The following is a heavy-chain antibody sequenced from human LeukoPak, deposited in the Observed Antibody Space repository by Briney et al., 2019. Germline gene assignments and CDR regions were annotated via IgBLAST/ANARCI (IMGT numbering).Heavy chain of an antibody. J-gene: IGHJ6*02. CDR2: IFHSGST. Sequence: SETLSLTCTVSGYSISSGYYWGWIRQPPGKGLEWIGTIFHSGSTYYNPSLRSRVTLSVDTSKNQFSLKLSSVTAADTAVYYCARDPCGGDCYAYYYGMDVWGQGTTVTVSS. V-gene: IGHV4-38-2*02. CDR3: ARDPCGGDCYAYYYGMDV. D-gene: IGHD2-21*02. CDR1: GYSISSGYY.